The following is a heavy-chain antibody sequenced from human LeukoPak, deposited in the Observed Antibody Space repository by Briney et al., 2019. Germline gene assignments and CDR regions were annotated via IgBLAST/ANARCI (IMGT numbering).Heavy chain of an antibody. CDR1: GFTFSDYS. D-gene: IGHD2-2*01. Sequence: SGGSLRLSCAASGFTFSDYSMNWVRQAPGKGLEWVSYIGSSSSSIYYADSVKGRFTISRDNAKNSLYLQMNSLRDEDTAVYYCARDSLGYCSSTSCYVGGYWGQGTLVTVSS. CDR3: ARDSLGYCSSTSCYVGGY. J-gene: IGHJ4*02. V-gene: IGHV3-48*02. CDR2: IGSSSSSI.